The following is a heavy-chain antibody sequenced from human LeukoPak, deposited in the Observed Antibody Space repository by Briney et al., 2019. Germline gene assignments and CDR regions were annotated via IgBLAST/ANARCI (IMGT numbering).Heavy chain of an antibody. D-gene: IGHD3-10*01. V-gene: IGHV4-30-2*01. CDR2: IYHSGST. Sequence: SQTLSLTCAVSGGSISSGGYSWSWIRQPPGKGLEWIGYIYHSGSTYYNPSLKSRVTISVDRSKNQFSLKLSSVTAADTAVYYCARGPLHYYGSGSYRFDYRGQGTLVTVSS. CDR1: GGSISSGGYS. CDR3: ARGPLHYYGSGSYRFDY. J-gene: IGHJ4*02.